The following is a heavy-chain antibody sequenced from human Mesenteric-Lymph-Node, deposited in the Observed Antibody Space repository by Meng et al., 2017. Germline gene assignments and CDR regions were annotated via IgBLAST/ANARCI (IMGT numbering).Heavy chain of an antibody. CDR3: VRGLAVSVDID. CDR2: IYHSGMT. D-gene: IGHD6-19*01. CDR1: GGSISSTTW. V-gene: IGHV4-4*01. J-gene: IGHJ4*02. Sequence: GSLRLSCAVSGGSISSTTWWSWVRQPPGKGLVWIGEIYHSGMTNYNPSLKSRVTISVDKSKNQFSLNLTSVTAADTAVYFCVRGLAVSVDIDWGQGTLVTVSS.